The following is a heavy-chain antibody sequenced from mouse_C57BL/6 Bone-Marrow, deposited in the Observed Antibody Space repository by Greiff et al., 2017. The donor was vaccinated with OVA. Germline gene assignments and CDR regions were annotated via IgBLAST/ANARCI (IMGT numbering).Heavy chain of an antibody. V-gene: IGHV14-4*01. J-gene: IGHJ4*01. CDR3: TTFITTVVATPYDAMDY. Sequence: EVKVVESGAELVRPGASVKLSCTASGFNIKDDYMHWVKQRPEQGLEWIGWIDPENGDTEYASKFQGKATITADTSSNTAYLQLSSLTSEDTAVYYCTTFITTVVATPYDAMDYWGQGTSVTVSS. D-gene: IGHD1-1*01. CDR2: IDPENGDT. CDR1: GFNIKDDY.